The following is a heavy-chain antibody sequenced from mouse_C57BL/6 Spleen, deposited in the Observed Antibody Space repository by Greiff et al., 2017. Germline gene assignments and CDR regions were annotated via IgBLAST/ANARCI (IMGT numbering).Heavy chain of an antibody. CDR3: ATDGPPFAY. V-gene: IGHV1-69*01. CDR1: GYTFTSHW. CDR2: IDPFDSYT. Sequence: QVQLKQPGAELVMPGASVKLSCKASGYTFTSHWMHWGKQRPGQGLEWIGEIDPFDSYTNYNPKFKGKSTLTVDKSSSTAYMPLSSLTSADSAVYYCATDGPPFAYWGQGPLVTVSA. J-gene: IGHJ3*01. D-gene: IGHD2-3*01.